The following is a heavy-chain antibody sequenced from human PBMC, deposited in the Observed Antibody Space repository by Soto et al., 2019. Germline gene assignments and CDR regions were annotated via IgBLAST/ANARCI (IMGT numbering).Heavy chain of an antibody. CDR1: GGTFSSYA. CDR2: IIPIFGTA. J-gene: IGHJ5*02. CDR3: ARSYCISTSCYGGWFDP. Sequence: QVPLVQSGAEVKKPGSSVKVSCKASGGTFSSYAISWVRQAPGQGLEWMGGIIPIFGTANYAQKFQGRVTITADESTSTAYMELSSLRSEDTAVYYCARSYCISTSCYGGWFDPWGQGTLVTVSS. V-gene: IGHV1-69*12. D-gene: IGHD2-2*01.